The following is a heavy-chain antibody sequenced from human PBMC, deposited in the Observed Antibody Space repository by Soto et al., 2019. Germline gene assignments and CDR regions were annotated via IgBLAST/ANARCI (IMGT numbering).Heavy chain of an antibody. CDR2: IYTSGST. CDR1: GGSISSYY. Sequence: QVQLQESGPGLVKPSETLSLTCTVSGGSISSYYWSWIRQPAGKGLEWIGRIYTSGSTNYNPSLKSRVTMAVDTSKNQFSLKLSSVTAADTAVYYCARDRRSIAVAGISYYYGMDVWGQGTTVTVSS. CDR3: ARDRRSIAVAGISYYYGMDV. J-gene: IGHJ6*02. D-gene: IGHD6-19*01. V-gene: IGHV4-4*07.